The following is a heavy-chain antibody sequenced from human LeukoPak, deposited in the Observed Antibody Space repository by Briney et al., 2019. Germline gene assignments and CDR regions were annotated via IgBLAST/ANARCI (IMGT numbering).Heavy chain of an antibody. J-gene: IGHJ4*02. D-gene: IGHD3-22*01. CDR1: GFTFSGYS. V-gene: IGHV3-11*03. CDR2: ISSSSSYT. CDR3: ARGSGSHFDS. Sequence: PGESLRLSCAASGFTFSGYSMNWIRQAPGKGLEWVSYISSSSSYTNYGDSVKGRFTSSRDNAKNSLYLRMNSLRAEDTAVYYCARGSGSHFDSWGQGTLVTVSS.